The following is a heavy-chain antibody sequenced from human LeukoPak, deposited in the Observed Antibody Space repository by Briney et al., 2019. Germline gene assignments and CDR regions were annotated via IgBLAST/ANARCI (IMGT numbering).Heavy chain of an antibody. CDR3: ARLRKQWLAFYYYYMDV. CDR2: INHSGST. J-gene: IGHJ6*03. Sequence: PSETLSLTCAVYGGSFSGYYWSWIRQPPGKGLEWIGEINHSGSTNYNPSLKSRVTISVDTSKNQFSLKLSSVTAADTAVYYCARLRKQWLAFYYYYMDVWGKGTTVTISS. V-gene: IGHV4-34*01. D-gene: IGHD6-19*01. CDR1: GGSFSGYY.